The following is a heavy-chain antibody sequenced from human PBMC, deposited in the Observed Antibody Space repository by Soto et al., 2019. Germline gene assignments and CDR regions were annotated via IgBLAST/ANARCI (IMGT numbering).Heavy chain of an antibody. CDR2: ISYDGSNK. CDR3: AKVGRQLDPLEIDY. V-gene: IGHV3-30*18. J-gene: IGHJ4*02. Sequence: GGSLRLSCAASGFTFSSYGMHWVRQAPGKGLEWVVVISYDGSNKYYADSVKGRFTISRDNSKNTLYLQMNSLRAEDTAVYYCAKVGRQLDPLEIDYWGQGTLVTVSS. D-gene: IGHD6-6*01. CDR1: GFTFSSYG.